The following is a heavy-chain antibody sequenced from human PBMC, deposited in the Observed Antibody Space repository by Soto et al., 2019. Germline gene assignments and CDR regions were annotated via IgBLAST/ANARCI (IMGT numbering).Heavy chain of an antibody. CDR1: GFTFSSYS. D-gene: IGHD6-13*01. V-gene: IGHV3-21*01. CDR2: ISSSSSYI. J-gene: IGHJ4*02. CDR3: ARDSSRGIAAAGFVDY. Sequence: EVQLVESGGGLVKPGGSLRLSCAASGFTFSSYSMNWVRQAPGKGLEWVSSISSSSSYIYYADSVKGRFTISRDNAKNSLYLQMNSLGAEDTAVYYCARDSSRGIAAAGFVDYWGQGTLVTVSS.